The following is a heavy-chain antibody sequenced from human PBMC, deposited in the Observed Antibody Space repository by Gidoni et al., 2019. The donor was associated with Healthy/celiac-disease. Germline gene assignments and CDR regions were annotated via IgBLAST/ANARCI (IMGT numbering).Heavy chain of an antibody. CDR1: GFTVSSNY. Sequence: EVQLVESGGGLIQPGGSLRLSCAASGFTVSSNYMSWVRKPPGKGLEWDAVIYSGGRTYYADSVKGRFTNSRDNSKNTLYLQINSLRAEDTAVYYCARNAPNYDFWSGYYGNWFDPWGQGTLVTVSS. D-gene: IGHD3-3*01. CDR2: IYSGGRT. V-gene: IGHV3-53*01. J-gene: IGHJ5*02. CDR3: ARNAPNYDFWSGYYGNWFDP.